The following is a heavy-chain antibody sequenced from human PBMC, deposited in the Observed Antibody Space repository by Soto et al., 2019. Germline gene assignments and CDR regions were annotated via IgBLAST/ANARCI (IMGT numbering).Heavy chain of an antibody. Sequence: LRLSCAASGFTFSSNAMSWVRQAPGKGLEWVSGISSSGGSTYYADSVKGRFTISRDNSKNMLYLQMNNLRAEDTAVYYCAKAQGGSYFDYWGQGTLVTVSS. V-gene: IGHV3-23*01. CDR2: ISSSGGST. CDR3: AKAQGGSYFDY. CDR1: GFTFSSNA. J-gene: IGHJ4*02. D-gene: IGHD2-15*01.